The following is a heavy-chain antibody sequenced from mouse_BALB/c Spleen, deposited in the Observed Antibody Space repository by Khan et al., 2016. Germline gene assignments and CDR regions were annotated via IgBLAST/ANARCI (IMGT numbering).Heavy chain of an antibody. CDR2: IWGGGRP. CDR1: GFSLTDYG. Sequence: QVQLKESGPGLVAPSQSLSITCTVSGFSLTDYGVSWIRQPPGKGLEWLGVIWGGGRPYYNSALKSRLNISKDNSKSQVFLKMNSLQTDDTAMYYCAKHSLSYSGLSFDSWGQGTTLTVSS. D-gene: IGHD1-2*01. J-gene: IGHJ2*01. CDR3: AKHSLSYSGLSFDS. V-gene: IGHV2-6-5*01.